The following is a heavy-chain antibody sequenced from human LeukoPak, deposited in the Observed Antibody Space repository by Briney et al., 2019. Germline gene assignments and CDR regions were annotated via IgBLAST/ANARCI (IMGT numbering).Heavy chain of an antibody. CDR3: ARGVVYPTWSGPHWSDY. CDR1: GFTFSSYW. J-gene: IGHJ4*02. Sequence: PGGSLRLSCAASGFTFSSYWMSWVRQAPGKGPEWVAHTKQDASQEDHVDSVKGRFTISRDNAKNSLYLQMNSLRAEDTAVYYCARGVVYPTWSGPHWSDYWGQGTLVTVSS. CDR2: TKQDASQE. V-gene: IGHV3-7*01. D-gene: IGHD3-3*01.